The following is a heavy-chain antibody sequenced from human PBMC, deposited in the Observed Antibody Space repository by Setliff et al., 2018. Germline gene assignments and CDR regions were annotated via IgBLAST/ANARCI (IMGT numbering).Heavy chain of an antibody. Sequence: PSETLSLTCTVSDDSICSRHYYWSWIRQPAGKGLEWLGQIYTSWSTNYNPSLKGRATLSIDAPKKQFSLKLTSVTAADTAVYYCARMSGFLYMDVWGKGTTVTVSS. CDR1: DDSICSRHYY. CDR3: ARMSGFLYMDV. J-gene: IGHJ6*03. CDR2: IYTSWST. V-gene: IGHV4-61*09. D-gene: IGHD3-3*01.